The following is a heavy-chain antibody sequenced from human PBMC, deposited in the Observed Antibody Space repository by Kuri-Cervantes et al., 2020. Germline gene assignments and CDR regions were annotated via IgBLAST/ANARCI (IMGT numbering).Heavy chain of an antibody. Sequence: GGSLRLSCAASGFTFSSYSMNWVRQAPGKGLEWVSYISSSSSTIYYADSVKGRFTISRDNAKNSLYLQMNSLRAEDTALYYCAKDITRTFNSFDIWGQGTMVTVSS. D-gene: IGHD1-14*01. CDR2: ISSSSSTI. J-gene: IGHJ3*02. CDR1: GFTFSSYS. V-gene: IGHV3-48*04. CDR3: AKDITRTFNSFDI.